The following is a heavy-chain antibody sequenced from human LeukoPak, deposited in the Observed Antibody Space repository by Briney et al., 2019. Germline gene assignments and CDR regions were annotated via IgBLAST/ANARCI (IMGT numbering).Heavy chain of an antibody. CDR1: GYTFTGYY. Sequence: ASVKVSCKASGYTFTGYYMHWVRQAPGQGLEWMGWINPNSGGTNYAQKFQGRVTMTRDTSISTAYMELSRLRSDDTAVYYCARVLDGYPIGVSDYWGQGTLITVSS. V-gene: IGHV1-2*02. CDR2: INPNSGGT. J-gene: IGHJ4*02. D-gene: IGHD5-24*01. CDR3: ARVLDGYPIGVSDY.